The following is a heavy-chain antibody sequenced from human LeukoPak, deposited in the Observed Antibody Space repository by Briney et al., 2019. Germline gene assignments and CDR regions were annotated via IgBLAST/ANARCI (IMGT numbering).Heavy chain of an antibody. CDR2: IRSKANSYAT. J-gene: IGHJ6*03. CDR3: TRHTYGSGSYGYYYYYMDV. V-gene: IGHV3-73*01. Sequence: GGSLRLSCAASGFTFSGSAMHWVRQASGKGLEWVGRIRSKANSYATAYAASVKGRFTISRDDSKNTAYLQMNSLKTEDTAVYYCTRHTYGSGSYGYYYYYMDVWGKGTTVTVSS. CDR1: GFTFSGSA. D-gene: IGHD3-10*01.